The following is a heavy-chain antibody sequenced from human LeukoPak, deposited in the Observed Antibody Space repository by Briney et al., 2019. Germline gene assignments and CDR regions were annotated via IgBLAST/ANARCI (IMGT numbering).Heavy chain of an antibody. V-gene: IGHV4-39*01. J-gene: IGHJ4*02. CDR1: GGSISSDGVY. CDR2: IFHSGGT. D-gene: IGHD2-15*01. CDR3: ARRGKWSDFDY. Sequence: SETLSLTCTVSGGSISSDGVYWGWVRQPPGKGLEWIGSIFHSGGTYYNPSLKSRVTISVDTSKNQFSLKLSSVTAADTAVYYCARRGKWSDFDYWGQGTLVTVSS.